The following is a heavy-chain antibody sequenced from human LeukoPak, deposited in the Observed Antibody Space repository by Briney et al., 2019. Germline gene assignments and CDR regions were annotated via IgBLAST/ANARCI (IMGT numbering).Heavy chain of an antibody. CDR3: ARGEGYCSGGSCSHDAFDI. D-gene: IGHD2-15*01. CDR1: GGSISSGGYY. CDR2: IYYSGST. Sequence: SETLSLTCTVSGGSISSGGYYWSWIRQHPGKGLEWIGYIYYSGSTYYNPSLKSRVTISVDTSKNQFSLKLSSVTAADTAVYYCARGEGYCSGGSCSHDAFDIWGQGTMVTVSS. J-gene: IGHJ3*02. V-gene: IGHV4-31*03.